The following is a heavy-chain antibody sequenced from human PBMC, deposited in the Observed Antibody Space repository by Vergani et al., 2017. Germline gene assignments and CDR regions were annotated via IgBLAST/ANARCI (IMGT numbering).Heavy chain of an antibody. CDR3: ARSEWLASIGFYYYYYMDV. CDR1: GFTFSSYA. D-gene: IGHD6-19*01. Sequence: EVQLLESGGGLVQPGGSLRLSCAASGFTFSSYAMSWVRQAPGKGLEWVSAISGSGGSTYYADSVKGRFTISRDNSKNTLYLQMNSLRAEDTAVYYCARSEWLASIGFYYYYYMDVWGKGTTVTVSS. J-gene: IGHJ6*03. CDR2: ISGSGGST. V-gene: IGHV3-23*01.